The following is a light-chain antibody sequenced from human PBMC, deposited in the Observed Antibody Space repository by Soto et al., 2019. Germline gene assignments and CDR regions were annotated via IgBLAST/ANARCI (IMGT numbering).Light chain of an antibody. J-gene: IGKJ1*01. V-gene: IGKV3-20*01. Sequence: EIVLTQSPGTLSLSPGERATLSCRASQSVSSNYLAWYQQKPGQAPRLLIYGASSRATGIPDRFSGSGSGTDFTLTISRREPEDVAVYYCQQYGSSHWTFGQGTKVEIK. CDR3: QQYGSSHWT. CDR2: GAS. CDR1: QSVSSNY.